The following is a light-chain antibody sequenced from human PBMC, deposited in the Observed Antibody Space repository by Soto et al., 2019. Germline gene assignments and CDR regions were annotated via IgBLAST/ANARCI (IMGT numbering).Light chain of an antibody. J-gene: IGKJ5*01. CDR3: QQSYSTPIT. Sequence: DIQMTQSPSSLSASVGNRVTITCQASQDISNYLNWYQQKPGKAPKVLIYAASNLQSGVPSRFSGSGSGTDFTLTISSLQPEDFATYYCQQSYSTPITFGQGTRLEIK. CDR1: QDISNY. V-gene: IGKV1-39*01. CDR2: AAS.